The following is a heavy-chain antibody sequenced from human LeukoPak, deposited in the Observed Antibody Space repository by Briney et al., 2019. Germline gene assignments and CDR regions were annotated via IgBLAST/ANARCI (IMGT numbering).Heavy chain of an antibody. CDR2: IIPILGIA. V-gene: IGHV1-69*04. CDR3: ARAVYYYDSSGECDY. D-gene: IGHD3-22*01. J-gene: IGHJ4*02. Sequence: GSSVKVSCKASGGTFSSYAISWVRQAPGQGLEWMGRIIPILGIANYAQKFQGRVTITTDKSTSTAYMELSRLRSEDTAVYYCARAVYYYDSSGECDYWGQGTVVTVSP. CDR1: GGTFSSYA.